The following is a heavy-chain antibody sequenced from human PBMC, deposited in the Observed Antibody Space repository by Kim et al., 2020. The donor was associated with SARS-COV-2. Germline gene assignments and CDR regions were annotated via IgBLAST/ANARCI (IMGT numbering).Heavy chain of an antibody. CDR1: GYTFTSYG. CDR2: ISAYNGNT. Sequence: ASVKVSCKASGYTFTSYGISWVRQAPGQGLEWMGWISAYNGNTNYAQKLQGRVTMTTDTSTSTAYMELRSLRSDDTAVYYCARGGDYYGSGSYNWFDPWGQGTLVTVSS. D-gene: IGHD3-10*01. CDR3: ARGGDYYGSGSYNWFDP. V-gene: IGHV1-18*01. J-gene: IGHJ5*02.